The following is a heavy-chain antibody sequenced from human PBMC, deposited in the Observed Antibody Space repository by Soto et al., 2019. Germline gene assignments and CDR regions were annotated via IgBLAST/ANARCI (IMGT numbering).Heavy chain of an antibody. Sequence: QLQLQQSGPGLVKPSETLSLTCTVSGVSISNPYYYWGWIRQTPGKGLEWIGSIHYSGSTFYNPSLRSRVTISLDASRNQFSLRLTSVSVADTAVYYCARRQSTATVQAPAAIYADDGFDFWGQGTMVTVSS. J-gene: IGHJ3*01. D-gene: IGHD2-2*01. CDR3: ARRQSTATVQAPAAIYADDGFDF. V-gene: IGHV4-39*01. CDR1: GVSISNPYYY. CDR2: IHYSGST.